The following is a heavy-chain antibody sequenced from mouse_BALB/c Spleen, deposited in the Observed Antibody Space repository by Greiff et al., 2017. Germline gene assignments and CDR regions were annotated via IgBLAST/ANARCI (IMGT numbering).Heavy chain of an antibody. CDR1: GFSLTSYG. J-gene: IGHJ2*01. CDR3: AREGGITTAGKGYFDY. Sequence: VQLQQSGPGLVAPSQSLSITCTVSGFSLTSYGVHWVRQPPGKGLEWLGVIWAGGSTNYNSALMSRLSISKDNSKSQVFLKMNSLQTDDTAMYYCAREGGITTAGKGYFDYWGQGTTLTVSS. CDR2: IWAGGST. D-gene: IGHD1-2*01. V-gene: IGHV2-9*02.